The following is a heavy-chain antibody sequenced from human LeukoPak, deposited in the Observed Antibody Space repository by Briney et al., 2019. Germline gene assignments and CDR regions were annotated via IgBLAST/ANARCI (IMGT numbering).Heavy chain of an antibody. Sequence: ASVKVSCKASGYTFTGYYMHWVRQAPGQGLEWMGWINPNSGGTNYAQKFQGRVTMTRDTSISTAYMELSRLRSDDTAVYYCAREKIGSGYDQGLDYWGQGTLVTVSS. J-gene: IGHJ4*02. D-gene: IGHD5-12*01. V-gene: IGHV1-2*02. CDR2: INPNSGGT. CDR1: GYTFTGYY. CDR3: AREKIGSGYDQGLDY.